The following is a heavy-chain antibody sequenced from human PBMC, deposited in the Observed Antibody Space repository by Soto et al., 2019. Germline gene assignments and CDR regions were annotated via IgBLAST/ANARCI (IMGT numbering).Heavy chain of an antibody. CDR3: ARGLHSLFDY. CDR2: IWYDGNNK. D-gene: IGHD2-21*01. CDR1: GFTFSNYG. V-gene: IGHV3-33*01. Sequence: QVQLVESGGGVVQPGGSRRLSCAASGFTFSNYGMHWVRQAPGKGLEWVAVIWYDGNNKYYADSVKGRFTISRDNSNNTLYVQMTSLRAEDTAVYYCARGLHSLFDYWGQGTLVTVSS. J-gene: IGHJ4*02.